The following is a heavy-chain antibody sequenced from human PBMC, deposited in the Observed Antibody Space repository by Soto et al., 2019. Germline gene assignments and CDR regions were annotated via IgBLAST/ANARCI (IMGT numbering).Heavy chain of an antibody. Sequence: WLSLRLCCAASGFTCSSFGRHWVRQAPGKVLEWVAVISYDGSHKYYTDSVKGRFTISRDNSKNTLSLEMNSLRVEDTAMYYCAKDKATMVRVPFYYGMDVWGHGTTVSLSS. CDR3: AKDKATMVRVPFYYGMDV. CDR1: GFTCSSFG. V-gene: IGHV3-30*18. J-gene: IGHJ6*02. D-gene: IGHD3-10*01. CDR2: ISYDGSHK.